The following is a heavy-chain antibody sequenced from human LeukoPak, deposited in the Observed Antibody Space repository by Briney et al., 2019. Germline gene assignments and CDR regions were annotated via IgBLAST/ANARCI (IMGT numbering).Heavy chain of an antibody. CDR2: INSDGSNT. CDR1: GFTVRSYW. Sequence: GGSLRLSCAASGFTVRSYWMHWVRQVPGKGPVWVSHINSDGSNTGYADSVKGRFTISRDTAKNTLYLQMDSLRAEDTAVYYCVRQDIGSYVGGYWAQDTLVTVSS. J-gene: IGHJ4*02. CDR3: VRQDIGSYVGGY. V-gene: IGHV3-74*01. D-gene: IGHD1-26*01.